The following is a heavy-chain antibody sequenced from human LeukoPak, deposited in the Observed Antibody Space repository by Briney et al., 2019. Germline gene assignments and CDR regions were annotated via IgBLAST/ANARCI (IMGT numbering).Heavy chain of an antibody. J-gene: IGHJ6*03. CDR1: GFTFRSFV. V-gene: IGHV3-23*01. CDR2: ITSSGHYI. D-gene: IGHD2-2*01. Sequence: GGSLRLSCEASGFTFRSFVMSWVRQAPGKGLEWLSGITSSGHYIYQADSVKGRFTISRDNSNNTLYIEINSLRVEDTAVYYCARDGSWGDYQFYFYMDVWGKGTRVTVSS. CDR3: ARDGSWGDYQFYFYMDV.